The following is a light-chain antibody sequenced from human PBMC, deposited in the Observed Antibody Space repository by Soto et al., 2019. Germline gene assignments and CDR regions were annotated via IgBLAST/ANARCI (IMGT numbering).Light chain of an antibody. J-gene: IGKJ4*01. Sequence: DIQMTQSPSTLSASVGDRVTITCRASQSISSWLAWYQQKPGKAPKLLIYKASSLERGVPPRFSGSGSGTEFTLTISSLQPDDVATYYCQQYSSYSSLTFGGGTKLEIK. V-gene: IGKV1-5*03. CDR2: KAS. CDR1: QSISSW. CDR3: QQYSSYSSLT.